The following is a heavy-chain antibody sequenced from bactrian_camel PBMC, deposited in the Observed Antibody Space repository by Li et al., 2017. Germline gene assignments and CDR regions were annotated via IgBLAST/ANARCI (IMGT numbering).Heavy chain of an antibody. CDR3: AAVMCPKYGGSWALRARGPPDSGY. D-gene: IGHD6*01. J-gene: IGHJ6*01. V-gene: IGHV3S53*01. Sequence: HVQLVESGGGAVQAGGSLRLSCTVSGYTYSTYCMGWFRQAPGEEHEPLAAIDTDGRTSYADSVKGRFTISQDISKTTTYLRMSILESEDTAMYYCAAVMCPKYGGSWALRARGPPDSGYWGQGTQVTVS. CDR1: GYTYSTYC. CDR2: IDTDGRT.